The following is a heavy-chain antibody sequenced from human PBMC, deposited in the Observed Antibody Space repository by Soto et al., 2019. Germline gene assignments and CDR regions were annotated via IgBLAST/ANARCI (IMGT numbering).Heavy chain of an antibody. J-gene: IGHJ4*02. V-gene: IGHV4-31*03. CDR2: IYYSGST. CDR3: AREKAYDSSGYYPYIDY. D-gene: IGHD3-22*01. CDR1: GGSISSNNYY. Sequence: SETLSLTCTVSGGSISSNNYYWSWIRQHPGKGLEWIGYIYYSGSTYYNPSLKSRVTISVDTSKNHFSLNLSSVTAADTAVYYCAREKAYDSSGYYPYIDYWGQGTLVTV.